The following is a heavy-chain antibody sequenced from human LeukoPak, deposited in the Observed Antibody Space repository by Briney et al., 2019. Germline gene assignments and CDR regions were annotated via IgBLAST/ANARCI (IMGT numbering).Heavy chain of an antibody. D-gene: IGHD6-13*01. V-gene: IGHV3-21*01. Sequence: PGGSLRLSCAASGFTFSSYSMNWVRQAPGKGLEWVSSISSSSSYIYCADSVKGRFTISRDNAKNSLYLQMNSLRAEDTAVYYCPRDYDSSSCHDYWGQGTLVTVSS. CDR2: ISSSSSYI. J-gene: IGHJ4*02. CDR1: GFTFSSYS. CDR3: PRDYDSSSCHDY.